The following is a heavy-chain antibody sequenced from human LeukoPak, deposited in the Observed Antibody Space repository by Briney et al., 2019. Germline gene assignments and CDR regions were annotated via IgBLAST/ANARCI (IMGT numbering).Heavy chain of an antibody. CDR2: ISGSGGST. D-gene: IGHD3-9*01. V-gene: IGHV3-23*01. J-gene: IGHJ2*01. CDR1: GFTFSSYA. CDR3: AKRGPGYDILTGYSSYWYFDL. Sequence: GGSLRLSCAASGFTFSSYAMSWVRQAPGKGLEWVSAISGSGGSTYYADSVKGRFTISRDNSKNTLYLQMNSLRAEDTAVYYCAKRGPGYDILTGYSSYWYFDLWGRGTLVTVSS.